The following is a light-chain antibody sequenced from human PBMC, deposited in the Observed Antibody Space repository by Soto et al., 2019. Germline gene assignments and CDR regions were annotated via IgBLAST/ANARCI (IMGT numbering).Light chain of an antibody. V-gene: IGKV1-5*01. CDR3: QQYNSYSQT. J-gene: IGKJ1*01. CDR1: QSISSW. Sequence: DIQITQSPSTLSASVGDRGTSTCRASQSISSWLAWYQQKPGKAPKLLIYDASSLESGVPSRFSGSGSGTEFTLTISSLQPDDFATYYCQQYNSYSQTFGQGTKVDIK. CDR2: DAS.